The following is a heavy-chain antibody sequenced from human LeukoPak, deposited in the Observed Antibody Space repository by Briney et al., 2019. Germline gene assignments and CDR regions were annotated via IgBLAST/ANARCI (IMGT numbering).Heavy chain of an antibody. V-gene: IGHV3-23*01. CDR2: ISGSGGST. Sequence: GGSLRLSCAASGFTFSSFGMSWVRQAPGKGLEWVSAISGSGGSTYYADSVKGRFTISRDNSKNTLSLQMNSLRAEDTAIYYCAKASNTWNYFDYWGQGTLVTVSS. D-gene: IGHD1-1*01. J-gene: IGHJ4*02. CDR3: AKASNTWNYFDY. CDR1: GFTFSSFG.